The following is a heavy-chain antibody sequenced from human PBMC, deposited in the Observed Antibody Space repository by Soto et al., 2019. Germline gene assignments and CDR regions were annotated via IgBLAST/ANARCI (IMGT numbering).Heavy chain of an antibody. CDR3: AIDSDGGY. CDR2: ISATTGNT. V-gene: IGHV3-23*01. Sequence: EVRVSESGGGLVQPGESLRLSCAASGFNFSNYTMIWVRQAPGKGLEWVSGISATTGNTYYTDSVKGRFTISRDNFENTLFLQMNNLRAEDTALYYCAIDSDGGYWGQGTLVTVSS. J-gene: IGHJ4*02. D-gene: IGHD2-15*01. CDR1: GFNFSNYT.